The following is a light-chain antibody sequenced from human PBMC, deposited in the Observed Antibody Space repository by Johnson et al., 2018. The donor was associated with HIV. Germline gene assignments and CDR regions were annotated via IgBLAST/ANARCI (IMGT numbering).Light chain of an antibody. CDR1: SSNIGNNY. Sequence: QSVLTQPPSVSAAPGQKVTISCSGSSSNIGNNYVSWYQQLPGTAPKLLIYDNNKRPSGIPDRFSGSKSGTSATLGITGLQTGDEADYYCGTCDSSLRGRVFGTGTKVTVL. V-gene: IGLV1-51*01. CDR3: GTCDSSLRGRV. CDR2: DNN. J-gene: IGLJ1*01.